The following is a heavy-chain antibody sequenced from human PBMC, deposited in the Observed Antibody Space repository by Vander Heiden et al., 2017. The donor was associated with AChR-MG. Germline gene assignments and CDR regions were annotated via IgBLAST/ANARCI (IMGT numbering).Heavy chain of an antibody. CDR2: INPNSGGT. J-gene: IGHJ4*02. CDR3: ARVEGGYYGYFDY. Sequence: QVQLVQSGAEVKTPGASVKVSCKASGYTFTGYYMRWVQQAPGQWLEWMGWINPNSGGTNYAQKFQGRVTMTRDTSISTAYMELSRLRSDDTAVYYCARVEGGYYGYFDYWGQGTLVTVSS. V-gene: IGHV1-2*02. D-gene: IGHD3-10*01. CDR1: GYTFTGYY.